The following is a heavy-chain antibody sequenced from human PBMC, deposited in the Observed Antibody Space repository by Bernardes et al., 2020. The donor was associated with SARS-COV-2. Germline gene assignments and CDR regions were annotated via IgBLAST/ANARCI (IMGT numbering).Heavy chain of an antibody. J-gene: IGHJ4*02. CDR3: ARYNTAWPNYYFDY. D-gene: IGHD6-19*01. CDR1: GGSLSSNNYC. Sequence: SETLSLTCTVSGGSLSSNNYCWDWIRQPPGKGLEWIGRICYSGNTHYNPSLKSRVTMSVDTSKNQFSLNLNSLIALDTAVYYCARYNTAWPNYYFDYWGQGTLVTVSS. V-gene: IGHV4-39*01. CDR2: ICYSGNT.